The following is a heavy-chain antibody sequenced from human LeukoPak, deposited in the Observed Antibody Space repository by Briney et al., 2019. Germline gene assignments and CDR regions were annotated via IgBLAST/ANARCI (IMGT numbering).Heavy chain of an antibody. V-gene: IGHV4-59*01. CDR2: IYYSGST. D-gene: IGHD2-8*01. Sequence: SETLSLTCTVSGGSIRSYYWSWIRQPPGKGLEWIGYIYYSGSTNYNPSLKSRVTISVDTSKNQFSLKLSSVTAADTAVYYCARVNCTNGVCYNSRGWFDPWGQGTLVTVSS. J-gene: IGHJ5*02. CDR1: GGSIRSYY. CDR3: ARVNCTNGVCYNSRGWFDP.